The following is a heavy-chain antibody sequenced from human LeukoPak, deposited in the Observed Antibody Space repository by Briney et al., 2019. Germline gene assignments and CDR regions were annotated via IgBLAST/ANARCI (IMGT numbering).Heavy chain of an antibody. CDR1: GGTFSSYA. D-gene: IGHD3-22*01. Sequence: SVKVSCKASGGTFSSYAISWVRQAPGQGLEWMGGIIPIFGTANYAQKFQGRVTITADESTSTAYMELSSLRSEDTAVYYCARAPPHYYDSDVPFDYWGQGTLVTVSS. V-gene: IGHV1-69*13. J-gene: IGHJ4*02. CDR2: IIPIFGTA. CDR3: ARAPPHYYDSDVPFDY.